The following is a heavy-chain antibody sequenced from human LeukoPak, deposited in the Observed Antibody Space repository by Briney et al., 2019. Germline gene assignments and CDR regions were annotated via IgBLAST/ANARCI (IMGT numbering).Heavy chain of an antibody. J-gene: IGHJ5*02. CDR1: GGSISSYY. V-gene: IGHV4-59*13. CDR3: VRGANRYDP. Sequence: PSETLSLTCTVSGGSISSYYWSWIRQPPGKELQWIGYINYSGSTDYNPSLKSRVIISVDTSMNQFSLKLNSVTAADTAVYYCVRGANRYDPWGQGTLVTVSS. CDR2: INYSGST.